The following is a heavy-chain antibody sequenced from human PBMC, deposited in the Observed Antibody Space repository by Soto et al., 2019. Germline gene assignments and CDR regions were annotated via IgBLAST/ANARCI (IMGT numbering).Heavy chain of an antibody. V-gene: IGHV1-58*01. D-gene: IGHD2-2*01. CDR2: IVVGSGNT. J-gene: IGHJ6*02. Sequence: SVKVSCKASGFTFTSSAVQWVRQARGQRLEWIGWIVVGSGNTNYAQKFQERVTITRDMSTSTAYMELSSLRSEDTAVYYCAAGAGGYCSSTSCYGYYYYGMDVWGQGTTVTVSS. CDR1: GFTFTSSA. CDR3: AAGAGGYCSSTSCYGYYYYGMDV.